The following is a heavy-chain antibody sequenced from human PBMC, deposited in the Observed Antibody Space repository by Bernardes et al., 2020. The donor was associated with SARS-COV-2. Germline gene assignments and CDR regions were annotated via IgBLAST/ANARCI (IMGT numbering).Heavy chain of an antibody. CDR3: ARALCTGGVCPPDY. CDR2: INPYSGGT. CDR1: GYTFTGYY. D-gene: IGHD2-8*02. V-gene: IGHV1-2*04. J-gene: IGHJ4*02. Sequence: ASVKVSCKASGYTFTGYYMHWVRQAPGQGLEWMGWINPYSGGTNYAQKFQGWVTMTRDTSISTAYMELSRLRSDDTAVYYCARALCTGGVCPPDYWGQGSLVTVSS.